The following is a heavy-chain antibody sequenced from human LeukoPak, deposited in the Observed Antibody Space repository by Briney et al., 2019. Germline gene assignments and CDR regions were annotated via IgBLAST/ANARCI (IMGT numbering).Heavy chain of an antibody. D-gene: IGHD2-2*01. V-gene: IGHV4-34*01. CDR1: GGSISSYY. CDR2: INHSGST. CDR3: ARTVVPAADDAFDI. Sequence: SETLSLTCTVSGGSISSYYWSWIRQPPGKGLEWIGEINHSGSTNYNPSLKSRVTISVDTSKNQFSLKLSSVTAADTAVYYCARTVVPAADDAFDIWGQGTMVTVSS. J-gene: IGHJ3*02.